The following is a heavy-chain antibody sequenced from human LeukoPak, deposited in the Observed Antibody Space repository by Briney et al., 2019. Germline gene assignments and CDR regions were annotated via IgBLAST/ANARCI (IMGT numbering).Heavy chain of an antibody. Sequence: ASVTVSFTASGYTFTTEDINWVRQATGQGLEWMGWINPDSGDTGYAQKFQGRVTISRSTSIRTAYMELSNLRSEDTAVYYCTRGRTHWGQGTLVTVSS. CDR2: INPDSGDT. CDR3: TRGRTH. CDR1: GYTFTTED. J-gene: IGHJ4*02. V-gene: IGHV1-8*03. D-gene: IGHD1-14*01.